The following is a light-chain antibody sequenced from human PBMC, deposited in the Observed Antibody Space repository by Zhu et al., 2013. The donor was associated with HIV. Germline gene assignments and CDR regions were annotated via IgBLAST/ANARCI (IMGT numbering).Light chain of an antibody. CDR2: DVS. J-gene: IGKJ2*01. CDR1: ESISNR. CDR3: QQYSTYLYT. Sequence: DIQMTQSPSTLSASVGDRVTITCRASESISNRLAWYQQKPGKAPNVLMYDVSSLESGVASRFSGSGSGTEFTLTISSLQPDDFATYYCQQYSTYLYTFGQGTKLEIK. V-gene: IGKV1-5*01.